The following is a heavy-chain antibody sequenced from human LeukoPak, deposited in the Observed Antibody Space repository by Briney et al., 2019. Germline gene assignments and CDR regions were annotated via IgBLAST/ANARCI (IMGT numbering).Heavy chain of an antibody. Sequence: PSETLSLTCAVSGYSISDGYFWAWVRQPPGKELEWIGSVSHSESGDTYRNPSLKSRVTMSVDTSKNHFSLALRSVRAADTAVYYCARHYRSRRCFDQWGRGTLVTVSS. J-gene: IGHJ4*02. CDR3: ARHYRSRRCFDQ. CDR2: VSHSESGDT. V-gene: IGHV4-38-2*01. CDR1: GYSISDGYF. D-gene: IGHD6-19*01.